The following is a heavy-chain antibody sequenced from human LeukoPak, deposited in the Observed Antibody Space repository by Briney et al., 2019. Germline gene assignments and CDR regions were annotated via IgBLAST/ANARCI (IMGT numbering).Heavy chain of an antibody. CDR2: INPSGGST. CDR3: ARDRGGDYGRGRYHYYYYMDV. J-gene: IGHJ6*03. D-gene: IGHD4-17*01. CDR1: GCTFTSYY. V-gene: IGHV1-46*01. Sequence: ASVKVSCKASGCTFTSYYMHWVRQAPGQGLEWMGIINPSGGSTSYAQKFQGRVTMTRDTSTSTVYMELSSLRSEDTAVYYCARDRGGDYGRGRYHYYYYMDVWGKGTTVTVSS.